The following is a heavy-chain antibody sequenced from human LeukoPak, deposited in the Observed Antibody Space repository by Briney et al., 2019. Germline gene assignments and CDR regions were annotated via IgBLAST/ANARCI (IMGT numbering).Heavy chain of an antibody. CDR3: ARSGGYYYYYMDV. J-gene: IGHJ6*03. CDR2: IYNRGTT. Sequence: PSETLSLTCTVSGDSNSGDCWSWIRQPPGKGLEWIGYIYNRGTTSYNPSLKGRVTISEDTSNNQIYLRLSSVTDADTAVYYCARSGGYYYYYMDVWGKGTTVTVSS. CDR1: GDSNSGDC. D-gene: IGHD3-10*01. V-gene: IGHV4-59*01.